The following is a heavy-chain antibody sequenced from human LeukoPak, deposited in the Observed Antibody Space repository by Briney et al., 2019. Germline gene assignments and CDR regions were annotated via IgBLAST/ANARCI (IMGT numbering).Heavy chain of an antibody. CDR3: AAGSSPLNPFDY. V-gene: IGHV3-53*04. CDR1: GFSVSNTY. CDR2: IYSGDSGVST. Sequence: GGSLRLSCAASGFSVSNTYMSWVRQAPGKGLEWVSVIYSGDSGVSTYYADSVKGRFTISRHNSKNTLYLQMSSLRAEDTAVYFCAAGSSPLNPFDYWGQGTLVTVSS. J-gene: IGHJ4*02.